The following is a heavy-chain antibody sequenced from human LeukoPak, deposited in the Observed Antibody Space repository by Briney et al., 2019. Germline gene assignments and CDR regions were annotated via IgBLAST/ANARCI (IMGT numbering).Heavy chain of an antibody. Sequence: PGGPLRLSCAASGFTFDNYAMHWVRQAPGKGLEWLSIISWNSGYIGYADSVKGRFTISRDNAKKSLDLQMNSLRAEDTAFYYCAKVRGTYSSGSFFDYWGQGTLVTVSS. V-gene: IGHV3-9*01. J-gene: IGHJ4*02. CDR3: AKVRGTYSSGSFFDY. D-gene: IGHD6-19*01. CDR2: ISWNSGYI. CDR1: GFTFDNYA.